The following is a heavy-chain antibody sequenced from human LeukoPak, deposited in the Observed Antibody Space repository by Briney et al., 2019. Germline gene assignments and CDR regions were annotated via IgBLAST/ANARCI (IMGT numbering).Heavy chain of an antibody. D-gene: IGHD6-13*01. Sequence: PGGSLRLSCAASGFTFSNYWMHWIRQVPGKGLGWVSRVNGDGSSTRYAGAVKGRFTISRDNAKNTLYLQMNSLRAEDTAVYYCANAPPGIAAYFDYWGQGVLVTVSS. J-gene: IGHJ4*02. CDR1: GFTFSNYW. CDR3: ANAPPGIAAYFDY. V-gene: IGHV3-74*01. CDR2: VNGDGSST.